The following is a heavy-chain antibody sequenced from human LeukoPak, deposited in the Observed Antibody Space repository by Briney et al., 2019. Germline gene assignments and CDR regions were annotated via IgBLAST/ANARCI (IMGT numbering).Heavy chain of an antibody. V-gene: IGHV4-61*02. J-gene: IGHJ4*02. Sequence: SETLSLTCTVSGGSISSNSYYWSWIRQPAGKGLEWIGRISSSGSTNHNPSLKSRVTISVDTSKSQFSLKLSSVTAADTAVYYCARQDSSGWYDYWGQGTLVTVSS. CDR3: ARQDSSGWYDY. CDR2: ISSSGST. D-gene: IGHD6-19*01. CDR1: GGSISSNSYY.